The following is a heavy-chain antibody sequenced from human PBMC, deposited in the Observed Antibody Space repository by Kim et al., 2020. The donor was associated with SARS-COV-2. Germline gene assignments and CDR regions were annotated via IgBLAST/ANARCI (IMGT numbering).Heavy chain of an antibody. CDR3: ARVGRLHWFDP. V-gene: IGHV4-30-2*01. J-gene: IGHJ5*02. D-gene: IGHD4-17*01. Sequence: SYNPSLKSRVTISVDRSKNQFSLKLSSVTAADTAVYYCARVGRLHWFDPWGQGTLVTVSS.